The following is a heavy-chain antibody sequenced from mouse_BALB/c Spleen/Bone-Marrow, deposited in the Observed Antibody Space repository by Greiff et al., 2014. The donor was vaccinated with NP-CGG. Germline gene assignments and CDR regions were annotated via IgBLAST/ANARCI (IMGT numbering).Heavy chain of an antibody. CDR2: ISYSGST. Sequence: QSGPGLVKPSQSLSLTCTVTGYSITSDYAWNWIRQFPGNKLEWMGYISYSGSTSYNPSLKGRISITRDTSKNQFFLQLNSVTAEDTATYYCTRYDYDGVDYWGQGTTLTVSS. V-gene: IGHV3-2*02. CDR1: GYSITSDYA. J-gene: IGHJ2*01. CDR3: TRYDYDGVDY. D-gene: IGHD2-4*01.